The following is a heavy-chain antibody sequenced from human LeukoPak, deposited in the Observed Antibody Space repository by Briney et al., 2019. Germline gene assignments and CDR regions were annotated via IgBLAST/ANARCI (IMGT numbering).Heavy chain of an antibody. CDR3: TTDGHDYGDY. Sequence: PGGSLRLSCVGSGFTFSGQYMSWVRQAPGKGLEWVGRIKSKTDGGTTDYAAPVKGRFTISRDDSKNTLYLQMNSLKTEDTAVYYCTTDGHDYGDYWGQGTLVTVSS. J-gene: IGHJ4*02. CDR2: IKSKTDGGTT. V-gene: IGHV3-15*01. CDR1: GFTFSGQY.